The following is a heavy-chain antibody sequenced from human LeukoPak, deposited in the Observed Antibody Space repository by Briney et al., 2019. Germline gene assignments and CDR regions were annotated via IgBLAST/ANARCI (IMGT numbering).Heavy chain of an antibody. Sequence: GGSLRLSCAASGFTFSSYGMHWVRQAPGKGLEWVAVISYDGSNKYYADSVKGRFTISRDNSKNTLYLQMNSLRAEDTAVYYCAGAVDTATGWGQGTLVTVSS. CDR3: AGAVDTATG. D-gene: IGHD5-18*01. V-gene: IGHV3-30*03. CDR1: GFTFSSYG. J-gene: IGHJ4*02. CDR2: ISYDGSNK.